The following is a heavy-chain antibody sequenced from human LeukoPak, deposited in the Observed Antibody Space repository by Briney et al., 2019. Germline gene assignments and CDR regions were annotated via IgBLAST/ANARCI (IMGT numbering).Heavy chain of an antibody. CDR2: INPNSGGT. CDR3: AREGPYGDYCY. CDR1: GGTFSSYA. J-gene: IGHJ4*02. D-gene: IGHD4-17*01. V-gene: IGHV1-2*06. Sequence: ASVKVSCKASGGTFSSYAISWVRQAPGQGLEWLGRINPNSGGTNYAQKFQGRVTMTRDTSISTAYMEPSRLRSDDTAVYYCAREGPYGDYCYWGQGTLVTVSS.